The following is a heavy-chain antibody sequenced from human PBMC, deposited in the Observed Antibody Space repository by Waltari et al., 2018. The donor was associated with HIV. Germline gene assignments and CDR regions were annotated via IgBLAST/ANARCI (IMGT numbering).Heavy chain of an antibody. CDR3: ARHSGSGWSTGLENWFDP. J-gene: IGHJ5*02. V-gene: IGHV4-39*01. D-gene: IGHD6-19*01. CDR2: IYYSGST. Sequence: QLQLQESGPGLVKPSETLSLTCTVSGGSISSSSYYWGWIRQPPGKGLEWIGSIYYSGSTSYNPSLMSRVTISVDTSKNQFSLKLSSVTAADTAVYYCARHSGSGWSTGLENWFDPWGQGTLVTVSS. CDR1: GGSISSSSYY.